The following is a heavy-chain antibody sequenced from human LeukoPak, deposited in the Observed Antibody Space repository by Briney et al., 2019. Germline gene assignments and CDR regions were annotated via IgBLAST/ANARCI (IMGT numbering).Heavy chain of an antibody. CDR1: GGSISSGASD. V-gene: IGHV4-31*03. CDR3: ARLGSVWYWLDP. Sequence: PSQTLSLTCTVSGGSISSGASDWGWIRQHPKRGLEWVGYINHSGSTYYNPSLKSRVTISLDTSKNQVSLKLSSVTAADTAVYYCARLGSVWYWLDPWGQGTLVTVSS. J-gene: IGHJ5*02. CDR2: INHSGST. D-gene: IGHD6-13*01.